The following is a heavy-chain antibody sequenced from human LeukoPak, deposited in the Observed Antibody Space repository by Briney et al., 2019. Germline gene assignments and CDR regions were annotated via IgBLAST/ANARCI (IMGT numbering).Heavy chain of an antibody. CDR1: GGSISSYY. CDR2: IYTSGST. Sequence: SETLSPTCTVTGGSISSYYWSWIRQPAGQGLEWIGRIYTSGSTNYNPSLKSRVTMSVDTSKNQFSLKLSSVTAADTAVYYCARDKGSCSSTSCSPNYYMDVWGKGTTVTVSS. V-gene: IGHV4-4*07. J-gene: IGHJ6*03. D-gene: IGHD2-2*01. CDR3: ARDKGSCSSTSCSPNYYMDV.